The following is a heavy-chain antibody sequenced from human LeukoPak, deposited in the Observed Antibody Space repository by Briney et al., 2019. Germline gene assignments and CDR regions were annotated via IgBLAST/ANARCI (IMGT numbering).Heavy chain of an antibody. CDR1: GFTFDDYA. V-gene: IGHV3-9*03. CDR2: ISWNSGSI. J-gene: IGHJ3*02. Sequence: AGGSLRLSCAASGFTFDDYAMHWVRQAPGKGLEWVSGISWNSGSIGYADSVKGRFTISRDNAKNSLYLQMNSLRAEDMALYYCAKGGAGYSSSWYFGSLEGAFDIWGQGTVVTVSS. CDR3: AKGGAGYSSSWYFGSLEGAFDI. D-gene: IGHD6-13*01.